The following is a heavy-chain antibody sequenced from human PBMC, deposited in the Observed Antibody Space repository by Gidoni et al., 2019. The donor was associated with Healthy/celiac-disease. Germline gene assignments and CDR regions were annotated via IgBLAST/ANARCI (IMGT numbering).Heavy chain of an antibody. J-gene: IGHJ4*02. CDR2: ISGSGGST. D-gene: IGHD2-2*01. CDR1: GFTFSSYA. CDR3: AEDHHCSSTSCHIFPGY. V-gene: IGHV3-23*01. Sequence: EVQLLESGGRLVQPGGSLRLSCAASGFTFSSYAMRWVRQAPGKGLEWVSAISGSGGSTYYADSVKGRFTISRDNSKNTLYLQMNSLRAEDTAVYYCAEDHHCSSTSCHIFPGYWGQGTLVTVSS.